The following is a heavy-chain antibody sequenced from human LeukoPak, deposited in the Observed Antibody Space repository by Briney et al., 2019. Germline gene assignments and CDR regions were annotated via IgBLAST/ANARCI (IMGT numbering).Heavy chain of an antibody. CDR3: AKDSSSWYLTRYYYYCMDV. CDR2: IIGDGATT. V-gene: IGHV3-43*02. J-gene: IGHJ6*02. D-gene: IGHD6-13*01. Sequence: GGSLRLSCAASGFTFDDYAMHWVRQAPGKGLEWVSLIIGDGATTYYADSVKGRFTISRDNSKNSLYLQMNSLRTEDTALYYCAKDSSSWYLTRYYYYCMDVWGQGTTVTVS. CDR1: GFTFDDYA.